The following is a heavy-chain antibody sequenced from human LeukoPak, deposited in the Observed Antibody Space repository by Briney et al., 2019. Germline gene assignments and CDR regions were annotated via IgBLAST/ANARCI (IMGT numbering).Heavy chain of an antibody. Sequence: GGSLRLSCAASGFTFSSYAMSLVRQAPGKGLEWVSAISGSGGSTYYADSVKGRFTISRDNSKNTLYLQMNSLRAEDTAVYYCAKAISSGYKRAEFDYWGQGTLVTVSS. CDR2: ISGSGGST. CDR3: AKAISSGYKRAEFDY. CDR1: GFTFSSYA. D-gene: IGHD3-22*01. J-gene: IGHJ4*02. V-gene: IGHV3-23*01.